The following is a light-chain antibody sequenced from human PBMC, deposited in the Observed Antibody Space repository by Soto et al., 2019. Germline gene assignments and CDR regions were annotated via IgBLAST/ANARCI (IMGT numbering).Light chain of an antibody. V-gene: IGKV1-39*01. Sequence: DSHMTQSPSSLSSSLGDRVTITFLASQIIRSYLNWYQQKPGKAPKLLICAASSLQSGVPSRFSGSGSGTDFTLTISSLQPEDFATYFCQQTSTMPVTFGQGTRLEI. J-gene: IGKJ5*01. CDR1: QIIRSY. CDR3: QQTSTMPVT. CDR2: AAS.